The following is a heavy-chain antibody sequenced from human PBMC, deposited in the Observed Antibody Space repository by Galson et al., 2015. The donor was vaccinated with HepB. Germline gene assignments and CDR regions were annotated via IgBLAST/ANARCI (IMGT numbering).Heavy chain of an antibody. Sequence: SLRLSCAASGFPFSTAWMSWVRQAPGKGLEWVGHIKSKIDGGTTAYAAPVEGRFTISRDDSKNTLFLQMNSLKTEDTAVYYCTRENDFWSGSPPYHYYYFMDVWGRGTTVTVS. V-gene: IGHV3-15*01. CDR1: GFPFSTAW. CDR2: IKSKIDGGTT. D-gene: IGHD3-3*01. J-gene: IGHJ6*03. CDR3: TRENDFWSGSPPYHYYYFMDV.